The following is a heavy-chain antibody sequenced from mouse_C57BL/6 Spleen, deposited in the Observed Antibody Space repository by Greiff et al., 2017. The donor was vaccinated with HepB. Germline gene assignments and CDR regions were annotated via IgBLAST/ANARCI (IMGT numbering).Heavy chain of an antibody. CDR3: ATTIVAAMDY. J-gene: IGHJ4*01. CDR1: GFTFSSYG. D-gene: IGHD2-5*01. V-gene: IGHV5-6*01. CDR2: ISSGGSYT. Sequence: EVQGVESGGDLVKPGGSLKLSCAASGFTFSSYGMSWVRQTPDKRLEWVATISSGGSYTYYPDSVKGRFTISRDNAKNTLYLQMSSLKSEDTAMYYCATTIVAAMDYWGQGTTVTVSS.